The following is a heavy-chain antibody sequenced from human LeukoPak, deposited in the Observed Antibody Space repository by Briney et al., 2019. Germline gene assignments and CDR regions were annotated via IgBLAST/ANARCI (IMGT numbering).Heavy chain of an antibody. Sequence: PGTSLRLSCAASGFTFSSYAMHWVRQAPGKGLEWVAVISHAGSKTYYADSVKGRFTISRDNSKNTLYLQLNSLRAEDTAVYYCARDFRTPLGYWGQGTLVTVSS. D-gene: IGHD3-16*01. V-gene: IGHV3-30-3*01. CDR1: GFTFSSYA. CDR2: ISHAGSKT. CDR3: ARDFRTPLGY. J-gene: IGHJ4*02.